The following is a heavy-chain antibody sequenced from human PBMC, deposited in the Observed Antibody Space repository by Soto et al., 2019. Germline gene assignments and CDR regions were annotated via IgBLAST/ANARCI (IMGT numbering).Heavy chain of an antibody. D-gene: IGHD5-18*01. CDR1: GFTFSNYG. V-gene: IGHV3-30*03. Sequence: QVQLVESGGGVVQPGRSLRLSCAASGFTFSNYGMHWVRQAPGKGLEWVAVISYDGSNKYYADSVKGRFTISRDNSKNTLSVQMNSLRAEDTDVYYCVSSYGSIHFDYWGQGTLVTVSS. CDR2: ISYDGSNK. CDR3: VSSYGSIHFDY. J-gene: IGHJ4*02.